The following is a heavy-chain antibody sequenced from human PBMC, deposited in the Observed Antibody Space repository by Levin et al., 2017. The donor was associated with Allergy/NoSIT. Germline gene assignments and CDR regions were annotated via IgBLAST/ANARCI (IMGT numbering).Heavy chain of an antibody. Sequence: LSLTCAASGFTFDDYAMHWVRQAPGKGLEWVSLISWNSDSIGYADSVKGRFTISRDNAKNSLYLQMNSLRAEDTASYYCVKAVSFGYFDLWGRGTLVTVSS. V-gene: IGHV3-9*01. CDR1: GFTFDDYA. CDR3: VKAVSFGYFDL. J-gene: IGHJ2*01. D-gene: IGHD3-10*01. CDR2: ISWNSDSI.